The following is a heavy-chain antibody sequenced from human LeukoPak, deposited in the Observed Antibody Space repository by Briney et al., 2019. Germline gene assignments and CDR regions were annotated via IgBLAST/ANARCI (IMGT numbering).Heavy chain of an antibody. CDR3: ARRPYDSSGYYWD. CDR2: INHSGST. V-gene: IGHV4-39*07. CDR1: GGSISSSSYY. Sequence: PSETLSLTCTVSGGSISSSSYYWGWIRQPPGKGLEWIGEINHSGSTNYNPSLKSRVTISVDTSKNQFSLKLSSVTAADTAVYYCARRPYDSSGYYWDWGQGTLVTVSS. J-gene: IGHJ4*02. D-gene: IGHD3-22*01.